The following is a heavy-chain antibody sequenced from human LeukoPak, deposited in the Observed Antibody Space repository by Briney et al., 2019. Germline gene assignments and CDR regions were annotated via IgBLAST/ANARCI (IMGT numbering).Heavy chain of an antibody. V-gene: IGHV3-21*01. CDR2: ISSSSSYI. CDR1: GFTFSSYS. Sequence: GRSLRLSCAASGFTFSSYSMNWVRQAPGKGLEWVSSISSSSSYIYYADSVKGRFTISRDNAKNSLYLQMNSLRAEDTAVYYCARDTNGWELLAYYHYGMDVWGQGTTVTVSS. J-gene: IGHJ6*02. D-gene: IGHD1-26*01. CDR3: ARDTNGWELLAYYHYGMDV.